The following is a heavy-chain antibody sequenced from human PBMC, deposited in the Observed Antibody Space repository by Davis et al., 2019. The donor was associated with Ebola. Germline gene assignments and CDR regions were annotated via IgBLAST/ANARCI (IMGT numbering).Heavy chain of an antibody. CDR3: ARGTRGWNLLLDWFDP. CDR1: GGSIRNGGYY. V-gene: IGHV4-31*03. Sequence: PSETLSLTCTVSGGSIRNGGYYWSWIRQHPGKGLEWIGYIYYTGNTYYNPSLKSRGIMSVDTSKNQFSLKLSSVTAADTAMYYCARGTRGWNLLLDWFDPWGQGTLVTVSS. J-gene: IGHJ5*02. D-gene: IGHD2-15*01. CDR2: IYYTGNT.